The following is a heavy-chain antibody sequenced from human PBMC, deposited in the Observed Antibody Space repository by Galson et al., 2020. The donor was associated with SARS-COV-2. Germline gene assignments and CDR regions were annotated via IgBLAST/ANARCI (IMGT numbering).Heavy chain of an antibody. CDR2: ISYDASRK. J-gene: IGHJ6*03. D-gene: IGHD2-2*02. Sequence: GGSLRLSCAASGFTFSSYGMHWVRQAPGKGLEWVAVISYDASRKYSADSVKGRFTISRDNSKNTLYLQMNSLGADDTAVYYCARAPIRARYYYYYYMDVWGNGTTVTVSS. V-gene: IGHV3-30*01. CDR1: GFTFSSYG. CDR3: ARAPIRARYYYYYYMDV.